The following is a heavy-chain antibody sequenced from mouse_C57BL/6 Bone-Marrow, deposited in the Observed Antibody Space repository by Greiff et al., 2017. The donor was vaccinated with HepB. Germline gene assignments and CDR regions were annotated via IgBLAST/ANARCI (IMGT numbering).Heavy chain of an antibody. CDR2: INPNNGGT. D-gene: IGHD1-1*01. J-gene: IGHJ4*01. CDR1: GYTFTDYY. CDR3: ARLAVVARGYAMDY. V-gene: IGHV1-26*01. Sequence: EVQLQQSGPELVKPGASVKISCKASGYTFTDYYMNWVKQSHGKSLEWIGDINPNNGGTSYNQKFKGKATLTVDKSSSTAYMELRSLTSEDSAVYYCARLAVVARGYAMDYWGQGTSVTVSS.